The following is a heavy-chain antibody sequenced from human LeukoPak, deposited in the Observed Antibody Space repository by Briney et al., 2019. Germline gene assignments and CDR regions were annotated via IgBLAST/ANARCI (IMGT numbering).Heavy chain of an antibody. CDR2: ITGDSAYI. D-gene: IGHD2-2*01. Sequence: GGSLRLSCAASGFTFSTYAMNWVRQAPGEGLKWVSCITGDSAYIYYADSVKGRFTISRDNAKNSLYLQMNSLRAEDTAVCYCARYGVSSSTSYIDFWGQGTLVTVSS. J-gene: IGHJ4*02. CDR3: ARYGVSSSTSYIDF. CDR1: GFTFSTYA. V-gene: IGHV3-21*01.